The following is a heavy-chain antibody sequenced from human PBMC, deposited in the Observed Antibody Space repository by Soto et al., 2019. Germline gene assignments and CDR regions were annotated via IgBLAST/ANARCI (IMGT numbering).Heavy chain of an antibody. D-gene: IGHD4-17*01. Sequence: QVTLKESGPVLVKPTETLTLTCTVSGFSLSNARMGVSWIRQPPGKALEWLAHIFSNDEKSYSTSLKSRLTISKDTSKSQVVLTRTNMDPVDTATYYCARIRTDGDYEGWFDPWGQGTLVTVSS. CDR1: GFSLSNARMG. CDR2: IFSNDEK. V-gene: IGHV2-26*01. CDR3: ARIRTDGDYEGWFDP. J-gene: IGHJ5*02.